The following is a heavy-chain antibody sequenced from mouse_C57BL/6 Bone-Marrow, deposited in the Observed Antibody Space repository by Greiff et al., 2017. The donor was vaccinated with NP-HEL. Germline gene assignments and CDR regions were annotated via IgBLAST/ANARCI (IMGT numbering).Heavy chain of an antibody. Sequence: EVKLQESGAELVRPGASVKLSCTASGFNIKDDYMHWVKQRPEQGLEWIGWIDPENGDTEYASKFQGKATITADTSSNTAYLQLSSLTSEDTAVYYCTTPRHDYDVGFAYWGQGTLVTVSA. CDR3: TTPRHDYDVGFAY. V-gene: IGHV14-4*01. CDR2: IDPENGDT. D-gene: IGHD2-4*01. J-gene: IGHJ3*01. CDR1: GFNIKDDY.